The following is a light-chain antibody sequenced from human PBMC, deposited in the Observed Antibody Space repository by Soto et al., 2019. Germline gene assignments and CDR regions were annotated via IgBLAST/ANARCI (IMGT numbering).Light chain of an antibody. V-gene: IGLV2-23*01. CDR2: EDS. Sequence: QSALTQPASVSGSPGQSITISCTGTSSDVGSYNVVSWYQQHPGKAPKLMISEDSKRPSGVSNRFSGSKSGNTASLTISGLQAEDEADFYCCSYGGSFPYVFGTGTKLTVL. CDR1: SSDVGSYNV. J-gene: IGLJ1*01. CDR3: CSYGGSFPYV.